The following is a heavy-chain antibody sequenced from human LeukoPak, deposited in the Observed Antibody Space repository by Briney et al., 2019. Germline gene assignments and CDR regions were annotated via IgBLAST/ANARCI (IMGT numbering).Heavy chain of an antibody. D-gene: IGHD3-22*01. CDR1: GYTFTSYA. Sequence: ASVKVSCKASGYTFTSYAMNWVRQAPGQGLEWMGWINTNTGNPTYAQGFTGRFVFSLDTSVSTAYLQISSLKAEDTAVYYCARGLDSSGYYSPYAEYFQHWGQGTLVTVSS. J-gene: IGHJ1*01. V-gene: IGHV7-4-1*02. CDR3: ARGLDSSGYYSPYAEYFQH. CDR2: INTNTGNP.